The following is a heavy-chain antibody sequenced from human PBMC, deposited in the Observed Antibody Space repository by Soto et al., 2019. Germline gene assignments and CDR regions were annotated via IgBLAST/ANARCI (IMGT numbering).Heavy chain of an antibody. CDR3: ARARSVQYSGYDGWCDY. D-gene: IGHD5-12*01. V-gene: IGHV3-74*01. CDR1: GFTFSSYW. Sequence: GGSLRLSCAASGFTFSSYWMHWVRQAPGKGLVWVSRINSDGSSTSYADSVKGRFTISRDNAKNTLYLQMNSLRAEDTAVYYCARARSVQYSGYDGWCDYWGQGTLVTVSS. J-gene: IGHJ4*02. CDR2: INSDGSST.